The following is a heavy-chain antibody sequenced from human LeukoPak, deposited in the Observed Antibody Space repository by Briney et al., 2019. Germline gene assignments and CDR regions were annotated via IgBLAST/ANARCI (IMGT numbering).Heavy chain of an antibody. Sequence: HPGGSLRLSCAASGFTFSSYSIDWVRQAPGKGLEWLSYISSSSSTIYYADSVKGRFTISRDNAKNSVYLQMNSLRAEDTAVYYCARVWSSGYTKDYWGQGTLVTVSS. CDR3: ARVWSSGYTKDY. D-gene: IGHD3-22*01. J-gene: IGHJ4*02. CDR2: ISSSSSTI. V-gene: IGHV3-48*04. CDR1: GFTFSSYS.